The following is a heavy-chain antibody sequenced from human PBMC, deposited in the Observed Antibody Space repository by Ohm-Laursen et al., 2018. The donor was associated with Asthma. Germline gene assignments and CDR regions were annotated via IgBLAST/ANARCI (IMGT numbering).Heavy chain of an antibody. CDR1: GFTFSNHW. V-gene: IGHV3-30*18. CDR3: AKDLETYGSYLGDSGGIDY. CDR2: ISFDGSKK. J-gene: IGHJ4*02. D-gene: IGHD3-10*01. Sequence: SLRLSCAASGFTFSNHWMTWVRQAPGKGLEWVAIISFDGSKKYYAESVKGRFTISIDNSKNTVSLQMNSLRVEDTAVYYCAKDLETYGSYLGDSGGIDYWGQGTLVTVSS.